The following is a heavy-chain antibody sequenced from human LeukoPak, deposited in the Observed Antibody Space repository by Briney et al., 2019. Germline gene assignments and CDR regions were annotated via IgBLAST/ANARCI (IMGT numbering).Heavy chain of an antibody. CDR1: GFTFSSYG. CDR3: AKDLTQQYYFDY. V-gene: IGHV3-33*06. D-gene: IGHD4-11*01. Sequence: GGSLRLSCAASGFTFSSYGRQWVRQAPGKGLEWVAVIWYDGSNKYYADSVKGRFTISRDNSKNTLYLQMNSLRAEDTAVYYCAKDLTQQYYFDYWGQGTLVTVSS. CDR2: IWYDGSNK. J-gene: IGHJ4*02.